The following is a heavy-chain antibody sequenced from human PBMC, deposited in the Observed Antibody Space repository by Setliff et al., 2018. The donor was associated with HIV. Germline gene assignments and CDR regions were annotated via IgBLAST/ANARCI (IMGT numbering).Heavy chain of an antibody. CDR3: ASPYSSSWYEGWYFDL. D-gene: IGHD6-13*01. Sequence: TSETLSLTCTVSGGSISSSSYYWGWIRQPPGKGLEWIGSIYYSGSTYYNPSLKSRVTISVDTSKNQFSLKLSSVTAADTAVYYCASPYSSSWYEGWYFDLWGRGTLVTVSS. J-gene: IGHJ2*01. CDR1: GGSISSSSYY. V-gene: IGHV4-39*01. CDR2: IYYSGST.